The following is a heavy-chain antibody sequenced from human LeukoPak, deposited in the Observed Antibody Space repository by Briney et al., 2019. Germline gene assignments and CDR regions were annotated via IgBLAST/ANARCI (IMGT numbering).Heavy chain of an antibody. CDR1: GFTFSSYW. CDR3: ARDERIGSFAY. J-gene: IGHJ4*02. Sequence: PGGSLRLSCAASGFTFSSYWMSWVRQAPGKGLEWVANINEDGSAVQYADSVRGRFTISRANGKNSLYLQMNSLRVEDTGVYYCARDERIGSFAYWGQGTLVTVSS. D-gene: IGHD1-26*01. V-gene: IGHV3-7*01. CDR2: INEDGSAV.